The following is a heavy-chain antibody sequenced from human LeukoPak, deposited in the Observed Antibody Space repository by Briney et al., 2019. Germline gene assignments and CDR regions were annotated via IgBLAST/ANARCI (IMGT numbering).Heavy chain of an antibody. Sequence: SGGSLRLSCAASGFTFSSYGMHWVRQAPGKGLEWVAVISYDGSNKYYADSVKGRFTISRDNSKNTLYLQMNSLRAEDTAVYYCANGVGALDYWGQGTLVTVSS. CDR2: ISYDGSNK. CDR3: ANGVGALDY. CDR1: GFTFSSYG. J-gene: IGHJ4*02. D-gene: IGHD1-26*01. V-gene: IGHV3-30*18.